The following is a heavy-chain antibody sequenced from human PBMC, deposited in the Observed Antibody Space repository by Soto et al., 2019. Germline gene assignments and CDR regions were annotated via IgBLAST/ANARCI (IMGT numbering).Heavy chain of an antibody. CDR2: ISYDGSNK. CDR3: AKQGSLEWLQYYFDY. CDR1: GFTFSSYG. D-gene: IGHD3-3*01. Sequence: GGSLRLSCAASGFTFSSYGMHWVRQAPGKGLEWVAVISYDGSNKYYADSVKGRFTISRDNSKNQRYLQMNSRRAEDTSVYYCAKQGSLEWLQYYFDYWGQGTLVTVSS. J-gene: IGHJ4*02. V-gene: IGHV3-30*18.